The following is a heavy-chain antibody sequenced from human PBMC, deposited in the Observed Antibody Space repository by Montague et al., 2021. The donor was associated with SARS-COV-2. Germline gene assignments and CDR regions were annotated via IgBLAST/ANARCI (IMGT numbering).Heavy chain of an antibody. J-gene: IGHJ4*02. CDR1: GGSISSSSYY. CDR2: IYYSGST. CDR3: ARHQLGYCSSTGCHVG. V-gene: IGHV4-39*01. Sequence: SETLSLTCTVSGGSISSSSYYWGWIPQPPGKGLEWTGSIYYSGSTYYNPSLKSRVTISVDTSKNQFSLTLSSVTAADTAVYYCARHQLGYCSSTGCHVGWGQGTLVTVSS. D-gene: IGHD2-2*01.